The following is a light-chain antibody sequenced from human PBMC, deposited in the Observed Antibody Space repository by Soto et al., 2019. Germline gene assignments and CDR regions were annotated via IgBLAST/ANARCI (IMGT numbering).Light chain of an antibody. V-gene: IGLV2-14*01. J-gene: IGLJ1*01. CDR2: DVS. CDR1: SSDVGGYNY. Sequence: QSALTQPASVSGSPGQSITISCTGTSSDVGGYNYVSWYQQHPGKAPNLMIYDVSNRPSGASNRFSGYKSGNTASLTISGLQAEDEADYYCSSYTSSSTLLYVFGTGTKLTVL. CDR3: SSYTSSSTLLYV.